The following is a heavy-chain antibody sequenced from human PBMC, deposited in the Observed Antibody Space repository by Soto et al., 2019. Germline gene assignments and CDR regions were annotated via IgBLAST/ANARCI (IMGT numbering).Heavy chain of an antibody. J-gene: IGHJ4*02. Sequence: SETLSLTCAVYGGSFSGYYWSWIRQPPGKGLEWIGEINHSGSTNYNPSLKSRVTISVDASKNQFSLKLSSVTAADTAVYYCARTGWSIVVVPAAIPYHYFDYWGQGXLVTVYS. D-gene: IGHD2-2*01. V-gene: IGHV4-34*01. CDR3: ARTGWSIVVVPAAIPYHYFDY. CDR1: GGSFSGYY. CDR2: INHSGST.